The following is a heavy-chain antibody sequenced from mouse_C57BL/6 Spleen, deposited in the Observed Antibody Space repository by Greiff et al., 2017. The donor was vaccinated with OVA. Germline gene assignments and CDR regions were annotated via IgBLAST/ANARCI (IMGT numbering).Heavy chain of an antibody. CDR1: EYEFPSHD. V-gene: IGHV5-2*01. CDR3: AGLPQYYGSSYWYFDV. Sequence: EVQLVESGGGLVQPGESLKLSCESNEYEFPSHDMSWVRKTPEKRLELVAAINSDGGSTYYPDTMERRFIISRDNTKKTLYLQMSSLRSEDTALYYCAGLPQYYGSSYWYFDVWGKGTTVTVSS. D-gene: IGHD1-1*01. J-gene: IGHJ1*03. CDR2: INSDGGST.